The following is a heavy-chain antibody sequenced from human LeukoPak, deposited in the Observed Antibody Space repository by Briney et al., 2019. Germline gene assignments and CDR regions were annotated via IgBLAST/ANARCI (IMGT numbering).Heavy chain of an antibody. V-gene: IGHV3-23*01. Sequence: PGGSLRLSCAASGFTFSSYAMSWVRQAPGKGLEWVSAISGSGGSTYYADSVKGRFTISRDNSKNTLYLQMNSLRAEDTAVYYCAKVRRGTMIVVVITPSFDYWGQGTLVTVSS. J-gene: IGHJ4*02. D-gene: IGHD3-22*01. CDR3: AKVRRGTMIVVVITPSFDY. CDR1: GFTFSSYA. CDR2: ISGSGGST.